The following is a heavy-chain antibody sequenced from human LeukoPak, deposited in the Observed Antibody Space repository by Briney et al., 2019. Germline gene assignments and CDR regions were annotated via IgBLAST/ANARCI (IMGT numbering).Heavy chain of an antibody. Sequence: GGSLRLSCAASGFTFSSYAMSWVRQAPGKGLEWVSVISGSGGIIYYTDSVKGRFTISRDNSKNTLYLQMNSLRAEDTAVYYCAVWFGEDDAWGQGTLVTVSS. D-gene: IGHD3-10*01. J-gene: IGHJ5*02. V-gene: IGHV3-23*01. CDR2: ISGSGGII. CDR1: GFTFSSYA. CDR3: AVWFGEDDA.